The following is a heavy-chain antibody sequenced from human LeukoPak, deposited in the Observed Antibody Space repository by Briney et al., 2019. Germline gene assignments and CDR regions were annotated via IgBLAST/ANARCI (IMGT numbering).Heavy chain of an antibody. J-gene: IGHJ5*02. D-gene: IGHD2-15*01. CDR1: GFTFSSYG. CDR3: AKDGRYCSGGSCSNWFDP. Sequence: GGSLRLSCAASGFTFSSYGMHGVRQAPGKGLEWVAVISYDGSNKYYADSVKGRFTISRDNSKNTLYLQMNSLRAEDTAVYYCAKDGRYCSGGSCSNWFDPWGQGTLVTVSS. CDR2: ISYDGSNK. V-gene: IGHV3-30*18.